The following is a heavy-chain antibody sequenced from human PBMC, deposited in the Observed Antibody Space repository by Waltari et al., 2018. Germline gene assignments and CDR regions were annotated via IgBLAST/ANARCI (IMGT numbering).Heavy chain of an antibody. Sequence: QVQLQESGPRLLKPSETLSPICTLSGGSISGFYWSWVRQPPGKGLDWIGYIYYTGSTNFNPSLKSRVTMSVDTSKNQFSLKLSSVTAADTAFYYCARGGGGDWEWFDPWGQGTLVTVSS. CDR1: GGSISGFY. CDR3: ARGGGGDWEWFDP. V-gene: IGHV4-59*01. D-gene: IGHD2-21*02. J-gene: IGHJ5*02. CDR2: IYYTGST.